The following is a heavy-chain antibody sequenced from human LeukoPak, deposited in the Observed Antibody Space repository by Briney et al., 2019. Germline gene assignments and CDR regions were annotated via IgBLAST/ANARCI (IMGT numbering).Heavy chain of an antibody. CDR3: AKGQAVGETSWFDP. CDR2: ISGSGGTT. J-gene: IGHJ5*02. V-gene: IGHV3-23*01. Sequence: GGSLRLSCAASGFTFSSYAMGSVRQAPGKGLEWVSGISGSGGTTFYADSVKGRFTISRDNAKNTLYMQMNSLSAEDTAVYYCAKGQAVGETSWFDPWGQGTLVTVSS. CDR1: GFTFSSYA. D-gene: IGHD2-21*01.